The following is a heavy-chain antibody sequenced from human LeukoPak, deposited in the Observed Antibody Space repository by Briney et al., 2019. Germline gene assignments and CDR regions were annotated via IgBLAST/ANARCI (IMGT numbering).Heavy chain of an antibody. V-gene: IGHV4-4*07. J-gene: IGHJ6*03. D-gene: IGHD5-12*01. CDR1: GGSISSYY. CDR3: ARVVGYSGYGGYYYYYMDV. CDR2: IYTSGST. Sequence: NPSETLSLTCTVSGGSISSYYWSWIRQPAGKGLEWIGRIYTSGSTNYNSSLKSRVTMSVDTSKNQFSLKLSSVTAADTAVYYCARVVGYSGYGGYYYYYMDVWGKGTTVTVSS.